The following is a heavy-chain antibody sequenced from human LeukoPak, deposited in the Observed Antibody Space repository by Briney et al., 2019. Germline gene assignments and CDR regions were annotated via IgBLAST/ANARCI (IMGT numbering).Heavy chain of an antibody. CDR1: GFSFSNYS. D-gene: IGHD3-10*01. Sequence: PGGSLRLSCAASGFSFSNYSMNWVRQAPGQGLEWVSSIIGSSKYIYYADSVKGRFTISRDNAKNSLFLQMNSLRAEDTAMYYCARDMVGAFDIWGQGTMVTVSS. CDR2: IIGSSKYI. J-gene: IGHJ3*02. V-gene: IGHV3-21*01. CDR3: ARDMVGAFDI.